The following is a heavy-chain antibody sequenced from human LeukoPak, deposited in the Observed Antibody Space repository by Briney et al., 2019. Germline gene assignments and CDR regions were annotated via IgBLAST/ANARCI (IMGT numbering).Heavy chain of an antibody. D-gene: IGHD1-26*01. Sequence: SETLSLTCTVSGGSIGSYYWSWIRQPPGKGLEWIGYIYYSGSTNYNPSLKSRVTISVDTSKNQFSLKLSSVTAADTAVYYCASGKWELLTFDYWGQGTLVTVSS. V-gene: IGHV4-59*01. CDR2: IYYSGST. CDR1: GGSIGSYY. J-gene: IGHJ4*02. CDR3: ASGKWELLTFDY.